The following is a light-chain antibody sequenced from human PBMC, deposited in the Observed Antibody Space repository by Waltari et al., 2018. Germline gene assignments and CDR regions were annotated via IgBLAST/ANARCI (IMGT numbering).Light chain of an antibody. CDR2: HSS. Sequence: EIHMTQSPSSVSASVGDRVSMSCRASQDISTSLAWYQQKSGKAPSLLIYHSSTLQSGVPSRFSGAGTGTDFTLTISSLHPEDFATYFCQQGDTSPPTFGPGTKVELK. CDR1: QDISTS. CDR3: QQGDTSPPT. J-gene: IGKJ1*01. V-gene: IGKV1-12*01.